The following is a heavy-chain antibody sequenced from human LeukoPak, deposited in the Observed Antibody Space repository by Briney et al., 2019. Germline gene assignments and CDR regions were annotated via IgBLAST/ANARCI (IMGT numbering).Heavy chain of an antibody. Sequence: PGGSLRLSCAASGFTFSSYSMNWVRQAPGEGLEWVSSISSSSSTIYYADSVKGRFTVSRDNAENSLYLQMNSLRDEDTAVYYCARDMTMVRGVKYWFDSWGQGTLVTVSS. CDR3: ARDMTMVRGVKYWFDS. V-gene: IGHV3-48*02. CDR2: ISSSSSTI. D-gene: IGHD3-10*01. J-gene: IGHJ5*01. CDR1: GFTFSSYS.